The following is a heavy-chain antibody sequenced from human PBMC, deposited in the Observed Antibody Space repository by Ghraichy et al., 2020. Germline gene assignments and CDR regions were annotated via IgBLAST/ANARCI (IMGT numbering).Heavy chain of an antibody. V-gene: IGHV1-46*01. CDR1: GYTFTNYY. CDR3: ARERSNYNDRSGYAFDI. D-gene: IGHD3-22*01. CDR2: INPSDGDT. Sequence: ASVKVSCKASGYTFTNYYMHWVRQAPGQGLEWMGIINPSDGDTRFAQKFQGRVTMTRDTSTNTVYMELSSLRSEDTAVYYCARERSNYNDRSGYAFDIWGQGTMVTVSS. J-gene: IGHJ3*02.